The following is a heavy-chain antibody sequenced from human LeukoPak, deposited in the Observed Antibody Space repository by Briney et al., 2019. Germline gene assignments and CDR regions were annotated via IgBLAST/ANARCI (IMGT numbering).Heavy chain of an antibody. J-gene: IGHJ5*02. CDR3: ARDLGSSGWYYWFDP. CDR1: GYTFTGYY. CDR2: INPNSGGT. Sequence: ASVKVSCKASGYTFTGYYMHWVRQAPGQGLEWMGWINPNSGGTNYAQKFQGRVTMTRDTSISTAYMELSRLRSDDTAVYYCARDLGSSGWYYWFDPWGQGTLVTVSS. V-gene: IGHV1-2*02. D-gene: IGHD6-19*01.